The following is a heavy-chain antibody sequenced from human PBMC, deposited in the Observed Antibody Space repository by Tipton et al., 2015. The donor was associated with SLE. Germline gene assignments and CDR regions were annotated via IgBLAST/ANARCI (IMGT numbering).Heavy chain of an antibody. D-gene: IGHD4-17*01. V-gene: IGHV6-1*01. CDR1: GDSVSSYTVA. CDR2: TYYRSKWYY. J-gene: IGHJ5*02. Sequence: GLVKPSQTLSLTCAISGDSVSSYTVAWNWIRQSPSSGLEWLGRTYYRSKWYYDYALSLQSRITINPDTSKNQFSLHLNSLTPEDTAVYYCARFYYGDNWFDPWGQGTLVTVSS. CDR3: ARFYYGDNWFDP.